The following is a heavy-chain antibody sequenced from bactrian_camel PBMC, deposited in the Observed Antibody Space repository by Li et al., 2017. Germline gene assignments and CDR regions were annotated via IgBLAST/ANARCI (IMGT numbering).Heavy chain of an antibody. CDR2: IHFSGTP. V-gene: IGHV3S10*01. J-gene: IGHJ4*01. Sequence: VQLVESGGGLAKPGGSLRLSCVTSGFVFSRYVMSWWRQAPGKELEWVATIHFSGTPFYKSTVKGRFTISRDNAENTLYLSLNNLKTEDTGMYFCSRGGVNAGREPTPGTQVTVSS. D-gene: IGHD7*01. CDR1: GFVFSRYV.